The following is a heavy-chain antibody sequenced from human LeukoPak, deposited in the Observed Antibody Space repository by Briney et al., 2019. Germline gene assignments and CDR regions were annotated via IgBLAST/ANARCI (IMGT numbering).Heavy chain of an antibody. CDR2: INPNSGGT. V-gene: IGHV1-2*02. D-gene: IGHD3-22*01. Sequence: GASVKVSCKASGYTFTGYYMHWVRQAPGQGLEWMGWINPNSGGTNYAQKFQGRVTMTRGTSISTAYMELSRLRSDDTAVYYCARDVSDYYDSSGYYNWFDPWGQGTLVTVSS. J-gene: IGHJ5*02. CDR1: GYTFTGYY. CDR3: ARDVSDYYDSSGYYNWFDP.